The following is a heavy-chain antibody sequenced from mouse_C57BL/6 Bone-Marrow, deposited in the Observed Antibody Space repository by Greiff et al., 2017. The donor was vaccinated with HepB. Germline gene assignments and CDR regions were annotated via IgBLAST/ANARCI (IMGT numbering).Heavy chain of an antibody. J-gene: IGHJ2*01. Sequence: EVQLQQSGAELVRPGASVKLSCTASGFNIKDDYMHWVKQRPEQGLEWIGWIDPENGDTEYASKFQGKATITADTSSNTAYLQLSSLTSEDTAVYYCTVYGSSYVGFDYWGQGTTLTVSS. D-gene: IGHD1-1*01. CDR3: TVYGSSYVGFDY. CDR1: GFNIKDDY. CDR2: IDPENGDT. V-gene: IGHV14-4*01.